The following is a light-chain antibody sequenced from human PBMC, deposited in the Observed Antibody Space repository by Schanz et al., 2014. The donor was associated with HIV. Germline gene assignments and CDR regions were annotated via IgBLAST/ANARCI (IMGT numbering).Light chain of an antibody. J-gene: IGLJ2*01. V-gene: IGLV2-14*02. CDR2: EVS. Sequence: QSALTQPASVSGSPGQSITISCTGTRNDVGTYNLVSWYQQHPGKAPKLMIYEVSKRPSGVPDRFSGSKSGNTASLTVSGLQAEDEADYYCSSYAGSNSVIFGGGTKLTVL. CDR3: SSYAGSNSVI. CDR1: RNDVGTYNL.